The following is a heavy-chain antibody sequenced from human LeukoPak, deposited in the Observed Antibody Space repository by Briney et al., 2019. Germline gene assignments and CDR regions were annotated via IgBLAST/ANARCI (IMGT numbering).Heavy chain of an antibody. V-gene: IGHV3-23*01. CDR2: ISRSGDNT. CDR1: GFTFSNNA. D-gene: IGHD2-15*01. Sequence: GGSLRLSCAASGFTFSNNAMNWVRQAPGKGLEWVPGISRSGDNTYYADSVKGRFTISRDKSKNTLYLQMNSLRAEDTAVYFCAKVGYCTGSSCYNLEYWGQGTLVTVSS. J-gene: IGHJ4*02. CDR3: AKVGYCTGSSCYNLEY.